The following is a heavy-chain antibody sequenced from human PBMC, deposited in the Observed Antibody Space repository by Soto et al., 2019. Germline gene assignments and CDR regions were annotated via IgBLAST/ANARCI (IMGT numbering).Heavy chain of an antibody. Sequence: QVQLVQSGAEVKKPGASVKVSCKASGYTFTSYGISWVRQAPGQGLEWMGWISAYNGNTNHAQKLQGRVTMTTDTSTSTAYMELRSLRSDDTAVYYCARVDYYDSSGYWDFDYWGQGTLVTVSS. CDR3: ARVDYYDSSGYWDFDY. J-gene: IGHJ4*02. V-gene: IGHV1-18*01. CDR1: GYTFTSYG. D-gene: IGHD3-22*01. CDR2: ISAYNGNT.